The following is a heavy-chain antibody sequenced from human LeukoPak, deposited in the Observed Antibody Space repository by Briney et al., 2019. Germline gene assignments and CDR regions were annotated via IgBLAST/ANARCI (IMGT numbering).Heavy chain of an antibody. CDR1: GGTFSSYA. V-gene: IGHV1-69*05. Sequence: ASVKVSCKAPGGTFSSYAISWVRQAPGQGLEWMGGIIPIFGTANYAQKFQGRVTITTDESTSTAYMELSSLRSEDTAVYYCARDSGLNSSSSRYYYYMDVWGKGTTVTVSS. CDR2: IIPIFGTA. D-gene: IGHD6-6*01. J-gene: IGHJ6*03. CDR3: ARDSGLNSSSSRYYYYMDV.